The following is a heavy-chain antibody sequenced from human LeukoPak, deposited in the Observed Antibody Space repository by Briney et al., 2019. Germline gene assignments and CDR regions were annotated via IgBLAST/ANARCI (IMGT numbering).Heavy chain of an antibody. CDR2: INPSGGST. V-gene: IGHV1-46*01. Sequence: GASVKVSCKASGYTFTSFYMHWVRQAPGQGLEWMGIINPSGGSTSYTQKFLGRVTMTRDTSTSTVYMELSSLRSEDTAVYYCVREGPGTGKNFDYWGQGTLVTVSS. CDR3: VREGPGTGKNFDY. D-gene: IGHD6-13*01. J-gene: IGHJ4*02. CDR1: GYTFTSFY.